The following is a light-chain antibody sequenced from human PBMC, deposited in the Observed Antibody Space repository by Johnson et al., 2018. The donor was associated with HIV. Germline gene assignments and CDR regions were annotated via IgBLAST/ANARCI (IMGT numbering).Light chain of an antibody. CDR3: GTWDSSLSAGPRDV. J-gene: IGLJ1*01. CDR1: NSNIGHNY. CDR2: DNN. Sequence: QSVLTQPPSVSAAPGQKVTISCSGSNSNIGHNYVSWYQQLPGTAPKLLIYDNNKRPSGIPDRFSGSKSGTSATLGITGLQTGDEADYYCGTWDSSLSAGPRDVFGTGTKVTVL. V-gene: IGLV1-51*01.